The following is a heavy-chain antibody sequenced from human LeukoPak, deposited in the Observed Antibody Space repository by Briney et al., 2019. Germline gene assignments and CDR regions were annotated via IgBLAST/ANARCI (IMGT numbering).Heavy chain of an antibody. V-gene: IGHV3-20*04. Sequence: GGSLRLSCAASGFTFDGYGMSWVRQAPGKGLEWVSRINWEGGSTAYADSLKGRFTISRDNAKNSLYLQMNSLRAGDTAVYYCARERDGYTHDAFDVWGQGTMVTVSS. CDR1: GFTFDGYG. D-gene: IGHD5-24*01. CDR3: ARERDGYTHDAFDV. J-gene: IGHJ3*01. CDR2: INWEGGST.